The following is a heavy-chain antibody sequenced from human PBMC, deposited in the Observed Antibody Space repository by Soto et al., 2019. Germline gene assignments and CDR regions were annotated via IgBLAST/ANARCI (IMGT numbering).Heavy chain of an antibody. CDR3: AASQQFDY. V-gene: IGHV1-18*01. CDR1: GYTFTSYG. J-gene: IGHJ4*02. D-gene: IGHD6-13*01. Sequence: QVQLVQSGAEVKKPGASVKVYCKASGYTFTSYGINWVRQAPGQGLEWMGWINTYDGNTNHAQKFQGRVTMTTDTSTSTAYMELRSLSSDDTAVYYCAASQQFDYWGQGTLVTVSS. CDR2: INTYDGNT.